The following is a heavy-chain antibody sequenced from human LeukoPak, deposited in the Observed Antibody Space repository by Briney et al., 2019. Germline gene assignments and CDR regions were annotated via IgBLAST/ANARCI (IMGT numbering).Heavy chain of an antibody. D-gene: IGHD2-8*01. CDR2: ISAYNGNT. V-gene: IGHV1-18*01. CDR1: GYTFTRYG. Sequence: ASVKVSCKASGYTFTRYGISWVRQAPGQGLEWMGWISAYNGNTNYAQKLQGRVNMTTDTSTSTAYMELRSLRSDDTAVYYCARAPVLMVYAPIDYWGQGTLVTVSS. J-gene: IGHJ4*02. CDR3: ARAPVLMVYAPIDY.